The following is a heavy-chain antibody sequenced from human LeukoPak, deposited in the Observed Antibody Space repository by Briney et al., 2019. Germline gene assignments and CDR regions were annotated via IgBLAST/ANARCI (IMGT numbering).Heavy chain of an antibody. CDR1: GGSFSGYY. D-gene: IGHD3-10*01. CDR2: INHSGSA. CDR3: ARGRITMVRGVSYYFDY. J-gene: IGHJ4*02. V-gene: IGHV4-34*01. Sequence: SSETLSLTCAVYGGSFSGYYWSWIRQPPGKGLEWIGEINHSGSANYNPSLKSRVTISVDTSKNQFSPKLSSVTAADTAVYYCARGRITMVRGVSYYFDYWGQGTLVTVSS.